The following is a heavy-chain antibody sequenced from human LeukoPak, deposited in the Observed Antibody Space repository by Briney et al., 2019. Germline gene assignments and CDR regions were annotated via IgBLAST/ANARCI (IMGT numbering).Heavy chain of an antibody. V-gene: IGHV4-34*01. Sequence: SSETLSLTCAVYGESFSGYFWSWIRQPPGRGLDWIGEINHSGNTNYNPSLKSRVTISVDTSKNQFSLKLSSVTAADTAVYYCAREKRQNFDYWGQGTLVTVSS. J-gene: IGHJ4*02. CDR3: AREKRQNFDY. CDR1: GESFSGYF. CDR2: INHSGNT.